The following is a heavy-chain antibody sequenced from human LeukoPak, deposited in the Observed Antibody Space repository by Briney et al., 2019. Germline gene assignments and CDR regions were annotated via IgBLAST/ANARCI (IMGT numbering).Heavy chain of an antibody. CDR2: MSYDGSNK. V-gene: IGHV3-30*04. CDR1: GFTFSSYA. J-gene: IGHJ6*04. D-gene: IGHD2-2*01. Sequence: GRSLRLSCAASGFTFSSYAMHWVRQAPRKGLEREAVMSYDGSNKYYADSVKGRFTISRDNSKNTLYLQMNSLRAEDTAVYYCARDARDIVVVPAALGYYYYGMDVWGKGTTVTVSS. CDR3: ARDARDIVVVPAALGYYYYGMDV.